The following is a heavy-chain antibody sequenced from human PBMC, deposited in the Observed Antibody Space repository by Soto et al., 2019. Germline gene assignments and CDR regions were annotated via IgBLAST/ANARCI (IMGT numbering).Heavy chain of an antibody. Sequence: EVQLLESGGGLGQPGGSLRLSCSTSGFTFSTYAMNWVRQAPGKGLEWVSALSGSGGTTYYADSVRGRFTISRDNSKNTLFLQMNSLRAEDTALYYCAKQRAGYGSGSDTYYFDFWGQGTPVTVSS. CDR1: GFTFSTYA. CDR3: AKQRAGYGSGSDTYYFDF. V-gene: IGHV3-23*01. CDR2: LSGSGGTT. D-gene: IGHD3-10*01. J-gene: IGHJ4*02.